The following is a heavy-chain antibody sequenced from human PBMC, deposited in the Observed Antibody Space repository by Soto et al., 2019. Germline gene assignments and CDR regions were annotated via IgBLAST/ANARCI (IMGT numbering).Heavy chain of an antibody. CDR3: ARGRAAAGNMRY. CDR1: GGSISSGGYY. V-gene: IGHV4-31*03. D-gene: IGHD6-13*01. J-gene: IGHJ4*02. CDR2: IYYSGST. Sequence: SETLSLTCTVSGGSISSGGYYWSWIRQHPGKGLEWIGYIYYSGSTYYNPSLKSRVTISVDTSKNQFSLKLSSVTAADTAVYYCARGRAAAGNMRYWGQGTVGTVS.